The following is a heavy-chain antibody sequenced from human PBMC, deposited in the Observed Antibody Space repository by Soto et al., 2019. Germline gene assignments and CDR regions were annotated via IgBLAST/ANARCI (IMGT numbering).Heavy chain of an antibody. Sequence: PGGSLRLSCAASGFTFSSYAMSWVRQAPGKGLEWVSAISGSGGSTYYADSVKGRFTISRDNSKNTLYLQMNSLRAEDTAVYYCAKDDGTTYSSSWAPTPFDYWGQGTLVTVSS. CDR3: AKDDGTTYSSSWAPTPFDY. J-gene: IGHJ4*02. CDR2: ISGSGGST. CDR1: GFTFSSYA. D-gene: IGHD6-13*01. V-gene: IGHV3-23*01.